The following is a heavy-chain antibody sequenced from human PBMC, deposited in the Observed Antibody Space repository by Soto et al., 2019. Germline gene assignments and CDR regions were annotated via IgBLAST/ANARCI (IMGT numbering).Heavy chain of an antibody. CDR2: ICSSGANI. V-gene: IGHV3-23*01. Sequence: GGSLRLSCEPSGFTFRSYAMSWVRQAPGKGLEWVSSICSSGANIYYGDSVKGRFTISRDNSKNTLYLQMSSLRVEDTAIYYCAKIIDGGGLDYWGQGTLVTVSS. D-gene: IGHD2-15*01. CDR3: AKIIDGGGLDY. J-gene: IGHJ4*02. CDR1: GFTFRSYA.